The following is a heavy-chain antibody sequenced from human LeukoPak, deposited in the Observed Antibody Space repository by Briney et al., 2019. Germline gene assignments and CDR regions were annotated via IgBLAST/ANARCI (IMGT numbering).Heavy chain of an antibody. V-gene: IGHV1-46*01. Sequence: ASVKVSCKASGGTFSSYAISWVRQAPGQGLEWMGIIYPSGGRTNYAQKFQGRVTMTRDMSTSTVYMELSSLRSEDTAVYYCASRTRPDVGAFDIWGQGTMVTVSS. CDR3: ASRTRPDVGAFDI. CDR1: GGTFSSYA. D-gene: IGHD6-6*01. CDR2: IYPSGGRT. J-gene: IGHJ3*02.